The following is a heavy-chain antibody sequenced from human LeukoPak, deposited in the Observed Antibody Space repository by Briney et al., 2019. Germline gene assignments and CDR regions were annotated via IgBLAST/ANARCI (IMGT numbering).Heavy chain of an antibody. J-gene: IGHJ3*02. CDR3: ARDDAFDI. Sequence: GGSLRLSCGSSGFTFSNYYMSWIRQAPGKGLAWVSYITTGNKVYYADSVKGRFTISRDNAKNSLYLQMNSLRAEDTAVYYCARDDAFDIWGQGTMVTVSS. V-gene: IGHV3-69-1*01. CDR1: GFTFSNYY. CDR2: ITTGNKV.